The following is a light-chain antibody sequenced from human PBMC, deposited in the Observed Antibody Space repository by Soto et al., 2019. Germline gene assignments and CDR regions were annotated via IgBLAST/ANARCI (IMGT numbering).Light chain of an antibody. CDR1: SSNIGAGYD. Sequence: QSALAQPPSVSGAPGQRVTISCTGSSSNIGAGYDVHWYQRLPGTAPKLLIYGNSNRPSGVPDRFSGSKSGTSASLAITGLQAEDEADYYCQSYDSSLSGSYVFGTGTKVTVL. J-gene: IGLJ1*01. CDR3: QSYDSSLSGSYV. CDR2: GNS. V-gene: IGLV1-40*01.